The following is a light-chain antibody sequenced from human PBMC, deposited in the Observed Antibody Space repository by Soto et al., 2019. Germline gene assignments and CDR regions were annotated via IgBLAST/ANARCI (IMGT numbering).Light chain of an antibody. J-gene: IGKJ2*01. Sequence: ENVLTQSPATLSVSPGERATLSCRTSQIIGTNLAWYQQKPGQAPRLLIYGAFIRAPGFPVRFRGTGSGSELPLTISSLQTEDGALYYCQQYDKWPYTFGQGPSLEI. CDR2: GAF. V-gene: IGKV3-15*01. CDR1: QIIGTN. CDR3: QQYDKWPYT.